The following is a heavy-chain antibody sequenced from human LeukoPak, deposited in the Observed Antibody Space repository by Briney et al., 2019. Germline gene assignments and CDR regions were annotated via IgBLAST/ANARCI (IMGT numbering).Heavy chain of an antibody. D-gene: IGHD3-22*01. CDR1: GDSISSYY. CDR2: VYYSGSI. V-gene: IGHV4-59*08. Sequence: SETLSLTCTVSGDSISSYYWNWIRQPPGRGLEWNGQVYYSGSINYNPSLKSRVTISPDTSKNQFSLKLTSVTAADTAVYYCVRRRYYDSDGYWYYFDYWGQGTLVTVSS. CDR3: VRRRYYDSDGYWYYFDY. J-gene: IGHJ4*02.